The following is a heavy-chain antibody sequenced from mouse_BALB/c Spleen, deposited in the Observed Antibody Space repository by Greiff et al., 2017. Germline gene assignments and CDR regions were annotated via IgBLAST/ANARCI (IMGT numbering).Heavy chain of an antibody. V-gene: IGHV5-17*02. J-gene: IGHJ1*01. D-gene: IGHD1-1*01. CDR3: ARTTTVENWYFDV. CDR1: GFTFSSFG. CDR2: ISSGSSTI. Sequence: DVHLVESGGGLVQPGGSRKLSCAASGFTFSSFGMHWVRQAPEKGLEWVAYISSGSSTIYYADTVKGRFTISRDNPKNTLFLQMTSLRSEDTAMYYCARTTTVENWYFDVWGAGTTVTVSS.